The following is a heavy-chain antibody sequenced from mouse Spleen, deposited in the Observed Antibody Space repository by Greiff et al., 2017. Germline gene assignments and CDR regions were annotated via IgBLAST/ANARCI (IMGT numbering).Heavy chain of an antibody. Sequence: QVQLQQSGAELVRPGTSVKVSCKASGYAFTNYLIEWVKQRPGQGLEWIGVINPGSGGTNYNEKFKGKATLTADKSSSTAYMQLSSLTSEDSAVYFCARSYRYDGGFDYWGQGTTLTVSS. CDR3: ARSYRYDGGFDY. D-gene: IGHD2-14*01. J-gene: IGHJ2*01. V-gene: IGHV1-54*01. CDR2: INPGSGGT. CDR1: GYAFTNYL.